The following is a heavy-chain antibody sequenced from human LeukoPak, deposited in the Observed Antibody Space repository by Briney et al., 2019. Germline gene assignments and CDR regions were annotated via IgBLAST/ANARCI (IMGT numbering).Heavy chain of an antibody. CDR3: AARSSGNPYF. J-gene: IGHJ4*02. V-gene: IGHV3-7*03. CDR2: IKQDGSEK. Sequence: GRSLRLSCAASGFTFSSYAMHWVRQAPGKGLQWVAKIKQDGSEKYYVDSVKGRFTISRDNAENSLYLQMNSLRVEDTAVYYCAARSSGNPYFWGQGTLVTVSS. D-gene: IGHD1-26*01. CDR1: GFTFSSYA.